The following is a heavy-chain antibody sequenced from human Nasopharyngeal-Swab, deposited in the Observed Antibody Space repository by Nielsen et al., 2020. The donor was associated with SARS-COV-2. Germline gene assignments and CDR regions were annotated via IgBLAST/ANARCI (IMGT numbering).Heavy chain of an antibody. D-gene: IGHD2/OR15-2a*01. V-gene: IGHV4-39*07. J-gene: IGHJ3*02. CDR1: GDSINSNTYY. Sequence: SETLSLTCTVSGDSINSNTYYWGWIRQPPGKGLEWIGTIYYSGSTYYNPSLKSRVTISVDTSKSQFSLKLSSVTAADTAVYYCARDIGVGLLDAFDIWGQGTMVTVSS. CDR2: IYYSGST. CDR3: ARDIGVGLLDAFDI.